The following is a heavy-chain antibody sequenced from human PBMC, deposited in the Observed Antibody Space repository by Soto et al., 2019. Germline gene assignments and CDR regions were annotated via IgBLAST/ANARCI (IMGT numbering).Heavy chain of an antibody. V-gene: IGHV3-23*01. D-gene: IGHD3-22*01. CDR2: ISGRGDTV. J-gene: IGHJ3*02. CDR3: ARDSTYYYDSSGYSRDAFDI. Sequence: GGSLRLSCAASGFTFNYYTMSWVRQAPGKGLEWVSAISGRGDTVYYADSVKGRFTISRDNFKSTLYLQMDSLRADDTAVYYCARDSTYYYDSSGYSRDAFDIWGQGTMVTVSS. CDR1: GFTFNYYT.